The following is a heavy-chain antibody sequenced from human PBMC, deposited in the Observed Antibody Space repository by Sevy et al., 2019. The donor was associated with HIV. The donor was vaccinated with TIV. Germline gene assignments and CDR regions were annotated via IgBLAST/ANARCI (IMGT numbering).Heavy chain of an antibody. D-gene: IGHD2-8*01. CDR3: AREGCTQPHDY. J-gene: IGHJ4*02. CDR2: FSFGCGRI. CDR1: GFTFAKYS. V-gene: IGHV3-23*01. Sequence: GGSLRFSCAASGFTFAKYSMSWVRQAPGKGLEWVSTFSFGCGRINYADSVKGRFTISRDDSKNTLFLQMNSLRAADTATYFCAREGCTQPHDYWGQGTLVTVSS.